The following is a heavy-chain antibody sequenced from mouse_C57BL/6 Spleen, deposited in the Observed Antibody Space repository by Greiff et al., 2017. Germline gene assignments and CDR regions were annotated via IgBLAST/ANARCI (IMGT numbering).Heavy chain of an antibody. CDR2: IFPRDGST. CDR1: GYTFKSYD. CDR3: ARRGYGSLYYYAMDY. J-gene: IGHJ4*01. Sequence: VHLVESGPELVKPGASVKLSCKASGYTFKSYDINWVKQRPGQGLEWIGGIFPRDGSTKYNEKFKGKATLTVDTYSSTAFMELHSLTSEHSAVDFCARRGYGSLYYYAMDYWGQGTSVTVSS. D-gene: IGHD1-1*01. V-gene: IGHV1-85*01.